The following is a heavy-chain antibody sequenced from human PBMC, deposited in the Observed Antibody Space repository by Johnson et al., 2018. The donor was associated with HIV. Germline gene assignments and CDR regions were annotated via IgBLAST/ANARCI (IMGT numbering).Heavy chain of an antibody. CDR3: ARERPHDSVWGSDRYSPPDALDI. V-gene: IGHV3-NL1*01. D-gene: IGHD3-16*02. Sequence: QVQLVESGGGVVQPGRSLRLSCAASGFTFSTYGMHWVRQAPGKGLEWVSVIYSGDTTFYADSVKGRFTISTDNSKHTLSLQMNSLRLEDTAVYYCARERPHDSVWGSDRYSPPDALDIWGQGTMVTVSS. CDR1: GFTFSTYG. J-gene: IGHJ3*02. CDR2: IYSGDTT.